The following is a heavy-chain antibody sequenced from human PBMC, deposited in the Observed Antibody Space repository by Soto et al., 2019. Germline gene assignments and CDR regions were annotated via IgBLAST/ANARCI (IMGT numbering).Heavy chain of an antibody. CDR2: ISGSDGST. CDR1: GFTFSSYA. Sequence: GGSLRLSCAASGFTFSSYAMSWVRQAPGKGLEWVADISGSDGSTYYAHSVKGRFTISRDNSKNTLYLQMSGLRVDDTAVYYCTKGAHLDYWGPGTLVTVSS. V-gene: IGHV3-23*01. CDR3: TKGAHLDY. J-gene: IGHJ4*02.